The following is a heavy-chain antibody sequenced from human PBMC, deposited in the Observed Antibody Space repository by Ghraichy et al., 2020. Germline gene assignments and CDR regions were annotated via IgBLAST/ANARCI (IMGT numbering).Heavy chain of an antibody. CDR2: IYSSGST. CDR3: ARDDGGSIVTWWFDP. D-gene: IGHD3-16*01. V-gene: IGHV4-4*07. J-gene: IGHJ5*02. Sequence: SETLSLTCTVSGGSISNYYWNWIRQPAGKGLEWIGRIYSSGSTNYNPSLKSRVTMSVDTSKNQFSLKLRSVTAADTAVYYCARDDGGSIVTWWFDPWGQGTLVTVSS. CDR1: GGSISNYY.